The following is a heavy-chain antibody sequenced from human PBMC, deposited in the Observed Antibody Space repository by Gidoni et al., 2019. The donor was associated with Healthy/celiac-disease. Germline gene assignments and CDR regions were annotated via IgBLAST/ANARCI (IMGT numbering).Heavy chain of an antibody. CDR2: IYHSGST. Sequence: QVQLQESGPGLVKPSGTLSPTCAVSVGSTSSSNWWSWVRQPPGKGLEWIGEIYHSGSTNYNPSLKSRVTISVDKSKNQFSLKLSSVTAADTAVYYCARVGRRCSGGSCYADYWGQGTLVTVSS. CDR1: VGSTSSSNW. J-gene: IGHJ4*02. V-gene: IGHV4-4*02. D-gene: IGHD2-15*01. CDR3: ARVGRRCSGGSCYADY.